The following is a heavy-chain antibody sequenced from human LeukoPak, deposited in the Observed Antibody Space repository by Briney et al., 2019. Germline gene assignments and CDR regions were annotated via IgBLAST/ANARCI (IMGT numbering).Heavy chain of an antibody. CDR3: ARDGVGYSYGYGHY. V-gene: IGHV3-30*01. CDR1: GFTFSSYA. D-gene: IGHD5-18*01. J-gene: IGHJ4*02. Sequence: PGGSLRLSCAASGFTFSSYAMYWVRQAPGKGLEWVAVISYDGSNQYYADSVKGRFTSSRDNSKNTLYLQMNSLRAEDTAVYYCARDGVGYSYGYGHYWGQGTLVTVSS. CDR2: ISYDGSNQ.